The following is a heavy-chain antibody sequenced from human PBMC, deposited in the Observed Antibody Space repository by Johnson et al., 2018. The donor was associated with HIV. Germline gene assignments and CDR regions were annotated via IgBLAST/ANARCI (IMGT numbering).Heavy chain of an antibody. V-gene: IGHV3-30*02. D-gene: IGHD1-26*01. CDR3: ARDRDSIVGVPYAFDI. Sequence: QVQLVESGGGVVQPGGSLRLSCAASGFTFSSYGMHWVRQAPGKGLEWVAFIRYDGSNKYYADSVKGRFTISRDNSKNTLYLQMNSLRAEDTAVYYCARDRDSIVGVPYAFDIWGQGTMVTVS. J-gene: IGHJ3*02. CDR2: IRYDGSNK. CDR1: GFTFSSYG.